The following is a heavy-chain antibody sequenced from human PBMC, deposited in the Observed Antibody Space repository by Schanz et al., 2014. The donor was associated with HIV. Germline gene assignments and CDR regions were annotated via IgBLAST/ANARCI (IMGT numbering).Heavy chain of an antibody. CDR3: TTDLLTILSEFDY. CDR2: IKRKTDGETK. Sequence: EVQLVESGGGLVQPGGSLRLSCAASGITFSTSGMHWVRQAPGKGLEWVAHIKRKTDGETKEYAVPVKGRFTISRDDSKNTVYLQMKSLKTEDTAIYYCTTDLLTILSEFDYWGQGTLVTVSS. V-gene: IGHV3-15*01. D-gene: IGHD3-3*01. J-gene: IGHJ4*02. CDR1: GITFSTSG.